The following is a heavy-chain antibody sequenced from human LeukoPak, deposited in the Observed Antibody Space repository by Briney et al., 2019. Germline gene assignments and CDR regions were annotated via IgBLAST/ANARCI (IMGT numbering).Heavy chain of an antibody. J-gene: IGHJ6*02. V-gene: IGHV4-34*01. D-gene: IGHD4-11*01. CDR2: INHSGST. CDR3: ARGGSNYVYYYYGMDV. Sequence: SETLSLTCAVYGGSFSGYYWNWIRQPPGKGLEWIGEINHSGSTNYNPSLKSRVTISVDTSKNQFSLKLSSVTAADTAVYYCARGGSNYVYYYYGMDVWGQGTTVTVSS. CDR1: GGSFSGYY.